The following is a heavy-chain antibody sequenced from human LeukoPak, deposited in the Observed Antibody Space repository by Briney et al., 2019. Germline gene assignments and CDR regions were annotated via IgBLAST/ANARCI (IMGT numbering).Heavy chain of an antibody. CDR2: IYSGGST. Sequence: AGVSLRLSCAASGFTVSSNYMSWVRQAPGKGLEWVSVIYSGGSTYYADSVKGRFTISRDNSKNTLYLQMNSLRAEDTAVYYCARGPRLDDAFDIWGQGTMVTVSS. J-gene: IGHJ3*02. D-gene: IGHD1-1*01. V-gene: IGHV3-66*01. CDR1: GFTVSSNY. CDR3: ARGPRLDDAFDI.